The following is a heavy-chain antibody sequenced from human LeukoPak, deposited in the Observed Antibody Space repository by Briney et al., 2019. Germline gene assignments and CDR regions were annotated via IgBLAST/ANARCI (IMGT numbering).Heavy chain of an antibody. CDR1: GGTFSSYA. CDR3: ARSRRRSIYYYYYGMDV. Sequence: SVKVSCKASGGTFSSYAISWVRQAPGQGLEWMGRIIPIFGIANYAQKFQGRVTITADKSTSTAYMELSSLGSEDTAVYYCARSRRRSIYYYYYGMDVWGQGTTVTVSS. D-gene: IGHD1-14*01. J-gene: IGHJ6*02. CDR2: IIPIFGIA. V-gene: IGHV1-69*04.